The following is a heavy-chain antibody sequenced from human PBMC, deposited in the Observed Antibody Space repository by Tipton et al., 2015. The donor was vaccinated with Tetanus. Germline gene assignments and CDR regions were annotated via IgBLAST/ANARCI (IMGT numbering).Heavy chain of an antibody. Sequence: TLSLTCAVSGGSISGSNWWSWVRQPPGKGLEWIGTIQHSGSTYYKPSLKSRVTFSVDTSKHLFSLILSSVTAADTAVYYCARLTYTRYFDLWGQGTLVTVSS. CDR3: ARLTYTRYFDL. CDR2: IQHSGST. CDR1: GGSISGSNW. D-gene: IGHD4-11*01. J-gene: IGHJ4*02. V-gene: IGHV4-4*02.